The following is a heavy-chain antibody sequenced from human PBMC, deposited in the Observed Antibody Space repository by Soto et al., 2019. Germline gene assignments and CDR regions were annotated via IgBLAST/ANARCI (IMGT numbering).Heavy chain of an antibody. V-gene: IGHV4-30-2*01. CDR1: GGSISSGGYS. D-gene: IGHD2-21*02. J-gene: IGHJ4*02. Sequence: SETLSLTCAVSGGSISSGGYSWSWIRQPPGKGLEWIGYIYHSGSTYYNPSLKSRVTISVDRSKNQFSLKLGSVTAADTAVYYCARGNAYSGGDCYPDYLDYWGQGTLVTVSS. CDR3: ARGNAYSGGDCYPDYLDY. CDR2: IYHSGST.